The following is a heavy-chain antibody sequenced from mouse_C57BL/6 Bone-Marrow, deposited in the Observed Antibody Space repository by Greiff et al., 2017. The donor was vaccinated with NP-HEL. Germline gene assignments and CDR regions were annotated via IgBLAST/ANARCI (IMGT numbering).Heavy chain of an antibody. CDR3: APSYGNPFDY. V-gene: IGHV1-26*01. Sequence: EVQLQQSGPELVKPGASVKISCKASGYTFTDYYMNWVKQSHGKSLEWIGDINPNNGGTSYNQKFKGKATLTADKSSSTAYMELRSLTSEDSAVYYCAPSYGNPFDYWGQGTTLTVSS. J-gene: IGHJ2*01. D-gene: IGHD2-1*01. CDR2: INPNNGGT. CDR1: GYTFTDYY.